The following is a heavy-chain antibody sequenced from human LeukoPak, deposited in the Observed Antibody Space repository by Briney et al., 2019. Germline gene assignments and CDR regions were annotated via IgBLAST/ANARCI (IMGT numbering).Heavy chain of an antibody. Sequence: GSLRLSCAASGFTFSSYAMSWVRQAPGKGLEWVSVITSGGSTYYADSVKGRFTTSRDNSKNTVYLQMNSLRAEDTAVYYCARDRRDGSGSYLGGYNWFDPWGQGTLVTVSS. CDR1: GFTFSSYA. D-gene: IGHD3-10*01. CDR2: ITSGGST. J-gene: IGHJ5*02. V-gene: IGHV3-23*01. CDR3: ARDRRDGSGSYLGGYNWFDP.